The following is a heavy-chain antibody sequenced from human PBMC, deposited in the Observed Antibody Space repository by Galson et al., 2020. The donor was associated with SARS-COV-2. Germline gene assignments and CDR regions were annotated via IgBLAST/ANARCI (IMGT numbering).Heavy chain of an antibody. CDR2: IYYTGRT. D-gene: IGHD3-10*01. CDR3: AREEFDDFYYYGMDL. V-gene: IGHV4-59*01. J-gene: IGHJ6*02. Sequence: SATLSLTCTVSGGSISIYYWNWIRQSPGKGLEWIGYIYYTGRTNYHPSLQSRVTISVDASKNQISLRLNSVTAADTAVYYCAREEFDDFYYYGMDLWGQGTTVTVSS. CDR1: GGSISIYY.